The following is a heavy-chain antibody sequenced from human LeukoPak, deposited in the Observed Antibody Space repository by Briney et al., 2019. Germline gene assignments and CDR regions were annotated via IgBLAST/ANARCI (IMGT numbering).Heavy chain of an antibody. CDR1: GXTFSSYG. CDR3: ARGTYYYGSDY. D-gene: IGHD3-10*01. J-gene: IGHJ4*02. CDR2: IWYDGSNK. V-gene: IGHV3-33*01. Sequence: GRSLRLSWAASGXTFSSYGMHWVRQAPGKGLEWVAVIWYDGSNKYYADSVKGRFTISRDNAKNTMYLQMNSLRAEDTAVYYCARGTYYYGSDYWGQGTLVTVSS.